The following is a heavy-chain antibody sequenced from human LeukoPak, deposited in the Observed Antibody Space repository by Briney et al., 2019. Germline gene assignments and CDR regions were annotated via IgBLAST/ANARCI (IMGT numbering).Heavy chain of an antibody. CDR2: ISSSSSYI. Sequence: GGSLRLSCAASGFTFSSYSMNWVRQAPGKGLEWVSSISSSSSYIYYADSAKGRFTISRDNAKNSLYLQMNSLRAEDTAVYYCARAGYSGYDPFDYWGQGTLVTVSS. D-gene: IGHD5-12*01. CDR3: ARAGYSGYDPFDY. CDR1: GFTFSSYS. J-gene: IGHJ4*02. V-gene: IGHV3-21*01.